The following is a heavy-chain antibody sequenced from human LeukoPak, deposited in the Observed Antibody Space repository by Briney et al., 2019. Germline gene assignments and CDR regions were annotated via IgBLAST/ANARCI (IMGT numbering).Heavy chain of an antibody. V-gene: IGHV3-74*01. CDR3: TRDQSTISTATYALDV. Sequence: GGSLRLSCAAAGVTFSNYWMHLVRQVPGKGPVWVSRIQSDGSTARYADSVQGRFTISRDNAKNTLYLQMNSLKAEDTAVYYCTRDQSTISTATYALDVWGQGTAVIVAS. J-gene: IGHJ6*02. CDR2: IQSDGSTA. CDR1: GVTFSNYW. D-gene: IGHD2-15*01.